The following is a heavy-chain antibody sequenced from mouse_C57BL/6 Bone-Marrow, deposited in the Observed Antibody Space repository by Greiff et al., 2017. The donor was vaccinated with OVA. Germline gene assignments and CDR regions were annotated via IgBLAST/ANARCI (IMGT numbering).Heavy chain of an antibody. CDR2: IDPETGGP. J-gene: IGHJ1*03. D-gene: IGHD2-3*01. V-gene: IGHV1-15*01. CDR1: GYTFTDYE. CDR3: TRRWLLLWYFDV. Sequence: VQLQQSGAELVRPGASVTLSCKASGYTFTDYEMHWVKQTPVHGLEWIGAIDPETGGPAYNQKFKGKAILTADKSSSTAYMELRSLTSEDSAVYYCTRRWLLLWYFDVWGTGTTVTVSS.